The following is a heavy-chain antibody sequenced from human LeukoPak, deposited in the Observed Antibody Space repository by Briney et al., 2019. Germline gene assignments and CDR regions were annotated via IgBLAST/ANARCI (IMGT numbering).Heavy chain of an antibody. CDR3: AGFFYDNSGDAFDI. D-gene: IGHD3-22*01. Sequence: SVKVSCKASGGSFTFTSHAISWVRQAPGQGLEWMGGLIPIYGSANYAQKFQGRVTITSDESTRTVFMELSSLRPEDSAVCYCAGFFYDNSGDAFDIWGQGTMVTVSS. CDR2: LIPIYGSA. V-gene: IGHV1-69*13. J-gene: IGHJ3*02. CDR1: GGSFTFTSHA.